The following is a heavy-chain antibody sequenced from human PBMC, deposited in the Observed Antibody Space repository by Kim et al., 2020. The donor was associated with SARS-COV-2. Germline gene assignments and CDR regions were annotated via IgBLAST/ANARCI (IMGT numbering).Heavy chain of an antibody. CDR1: GFTFSSYA. CDR2: ISGSGGST. D-gene: IGHD4-17*01. V-gene: IGHV3-23*01. CDR3: GIENRYLPLYGDYRDAFDI. Sequence: GGSLRLSCAASGFTFSSYAMSWVRQAPGKGLEWVSAISGSGGSTYYADSVKGRFTISRDNSKNTLYLQMNSLRAEDTAVYYCGIENRYLPLYGDYRDAFDIWGQGTMVTVSS. J-gene: IGHJ3*02.